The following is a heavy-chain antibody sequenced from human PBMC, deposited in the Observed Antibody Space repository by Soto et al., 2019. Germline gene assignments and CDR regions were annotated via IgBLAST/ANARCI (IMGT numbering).Heavy chain of an antibody. V-gene: IGHV1-69*01. J-gene: IGHJ6*02. Sequence: QVQLVQSGAEVKKPGSSVKVSCKASGGTFNNYAISWVRQAPGLGLEWMGGIIPMFGTTNDVQKFQDRVTITADEATSTAYMELRSLRSEDTALYFCARGRRTGTFGMDVWGQGTTVTVSS. CDR1: GGTFNNYA. CDR2: IIPMFGTT. D-gene: IGHD3-10*01. CDR3: ARGRRTGTFGMDV.